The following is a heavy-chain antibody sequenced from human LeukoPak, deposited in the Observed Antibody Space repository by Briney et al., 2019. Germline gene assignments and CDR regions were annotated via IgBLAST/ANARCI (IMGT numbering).Heavy chain of an antibody. V-gene: IGHV4-4*07. D-gene: IGHD2-15*01. CDR3: ARTRVGYCSGGSCYSKYYYYYMDV. J-gene: IGHJ6*03. CDR1: GGSISSYY. Sequence: PSETLSLTCTVSGGSISSYYWSWIRQPAGKGLEWIGRIYTSGSTNYNPSLKSRVTMSVDTSKNQFSLKLSSVTAADTAVYYCARTRVGYCSGGSCYSKYYYYYMDVWGKGTTVTVSS. CDR2: IYTSGST.